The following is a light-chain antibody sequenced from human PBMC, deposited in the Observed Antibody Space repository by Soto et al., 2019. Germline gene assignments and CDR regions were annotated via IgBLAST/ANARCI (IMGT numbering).Light chain of an antibody. V-gene: IGLV1-44*01. CDR1: SSNIGSNT. J-gene: IGLJ1*01. Sequence: SVLTQPPTESGTPGQRVIISSSGSSSNIGSNTVNWYQQLPGTAPKLLIYSNNQRPSGVPDRFSGSTSGTSASLAISGLQSEDEADYYCAAWDDSLNGYVFGPGTKVTVL. CDR2: SNN. CDR3: AAWDDSLNGYV.